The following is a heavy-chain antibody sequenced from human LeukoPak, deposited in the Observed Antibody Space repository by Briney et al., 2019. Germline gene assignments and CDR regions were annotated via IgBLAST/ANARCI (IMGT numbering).Heavy chain of an antibody. V-gene: IGHV3-48*02. CDR1: GFTFSNYA. CDR2: ISSSSSTI. CDR3: ARDRIVATSRWGYFDY. J-gene: IGHJ4*02. D-gene: IGHD5-12*01. Sequence: GGSLRLSCAASGFTFSNYAMHWVRQTPGKGLEWVSYISSSSSTIYYADSVKGRFTISRDNAKNSLYLQMNSLRDEDTAVYYCARDRIVATSRWGYFDYLGQGTLVTVSS.